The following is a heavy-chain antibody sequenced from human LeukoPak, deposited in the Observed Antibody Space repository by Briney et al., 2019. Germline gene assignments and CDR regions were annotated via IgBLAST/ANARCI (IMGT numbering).Heavy chain of an antibody. V-gene: IGHV3-30*19. CDR2: ISYDGSNK. J-gene: IGHJ6*03. CDR3: ARDGLIVVVPAAVPNYYYYMDV. D-gene: IGHD2-2*01. Sequence: PGGSLRLSCAASGFTFSSYGMHWVRQAPGKGLEWVAVISYDGSNKYYADSVKGRFTISRDNSKNTLYLQMNSLRAEDTAVYYCARDGLIVVVPAAVPNYYYYMDVWGKGTTVTVSS. CDR1: GFTFSSYG.